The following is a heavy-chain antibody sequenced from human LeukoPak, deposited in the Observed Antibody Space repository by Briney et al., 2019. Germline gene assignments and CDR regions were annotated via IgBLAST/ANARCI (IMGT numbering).Heavy chain of an antibody. V-gene: IGHV1-18*01. D-gene: IGHD2-15*01. J-gene: IGHJ4*02. CDR1: GYTFTSYG. CDR2: ISAYNGNT. Sequence: GASVKVSCKASGYTFTSYGISWVRQAPGQGLEWMGWISAYNGNTNYAQKLQGRVTMTTDTSTSTAYMELRSLRSDDTAVYYCARVQGGNVVVVAATDYWGQGTLVTVSS. CDR3: ARVQGGNVVVVAATDY.